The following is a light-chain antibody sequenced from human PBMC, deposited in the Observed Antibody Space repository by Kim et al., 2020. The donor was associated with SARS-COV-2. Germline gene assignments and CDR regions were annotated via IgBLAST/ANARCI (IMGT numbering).Light chain of an antibody. J-gene: IGLJ3*02. CDR2: RDT. CDR3: QAWDSSTAV. CDR1: RLGDKF. Sequence: SYELTQPPSVSVSPGQTATITCSGERLGDKFACWFKQIPGQSPTLVIYRDTKRPSGIPERFTGSNSGTTATLTISGTQPIDEADYYCQAWDSSTAVFGGGTQLTVL. V-gene: IGLV3-1*01.